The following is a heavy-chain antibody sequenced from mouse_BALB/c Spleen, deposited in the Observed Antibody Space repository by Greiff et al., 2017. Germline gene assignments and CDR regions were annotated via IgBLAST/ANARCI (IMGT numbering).Heavy chain of an antibody. J-gene: IGHJ3*01. D-gene: IGHD2-4*01. CDR1: GYTFTSYW. CDR2: INPSTGYT. CDR3: ARFDYKAWFAY. V-gene: IGHV1-7*01. Sequence: VQLQQSGAELAKPGASVKMSCKASGYTFTSYWMHWVKQRPGQGLEWIGYINPSTGYTEYNQKFKDKATLTADKSSSTAYMQLSSLTSEDSAVYYCARFDYKAWFAYWGQGTLVTVSA.